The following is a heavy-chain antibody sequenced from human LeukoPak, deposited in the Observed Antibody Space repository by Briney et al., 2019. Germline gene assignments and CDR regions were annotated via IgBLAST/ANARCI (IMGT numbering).Heavy chain of an antibody. CDR2: IYYSGST. J-gene: IGHJ3*02. Sequence: SETLSLTCAVSGGSISSGGYSWSWLRQPPGKGLEWIGYIYYSGSTYYNPSLKSRVTISVDTSKNQFSLKLSSVTAADTAVYYCARTMIVVVSRDYDAFDIWGQGTMVTVSS. CDR3: ARTMIVVVSRDYDAFDI. D-gene: IGHD3-22*01. CDR1: GGSISSGGYS. V-gene: IGHV4-30-4*07.